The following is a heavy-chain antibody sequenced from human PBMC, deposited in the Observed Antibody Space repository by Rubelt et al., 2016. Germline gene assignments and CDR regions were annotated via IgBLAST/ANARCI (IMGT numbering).Heavy chain of an antibody. CDR3: ARHGQVQSGDAFDI. D-gene: IGHD1-26*01. V-gene: IGHV5-51*01. Sequence: EVQLVQSGAEVKKPGESLKISCKGSGYSFTSYWIGWVRQMPGKGLEWMGIIYPGDSDTRYSPSSQVQVTISADKSIGTAYVQWSSLKASGTAMYDWARHGQVQSGDAFDIWGQGTMVTVSS. CDR2: IYPGDSDT. J-gene: IGHJ3*02. CDR1: GYSFTSYW.